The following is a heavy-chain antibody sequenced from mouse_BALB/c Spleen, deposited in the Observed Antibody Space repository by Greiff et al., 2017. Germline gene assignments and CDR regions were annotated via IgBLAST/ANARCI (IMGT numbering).Heavy chain of an antibody. CDR2: ISYSGST. CDR3: ARGEPLYAMDY. V-gene: IGHV3-2*02. Sequence: EVQLVESGPGLVKPSQSLSLTCTVTGYSITSDYAWNWIRQFPGNKLEWMGYISYSGSTSYNPSLKSRISITRDTSKNQFFLQLNSVTTEDTATYYCARGEPLYAMDYWGQGTSVTVSS. CDR1: GYSITSDYA. J-gene: IGHJ4*01.